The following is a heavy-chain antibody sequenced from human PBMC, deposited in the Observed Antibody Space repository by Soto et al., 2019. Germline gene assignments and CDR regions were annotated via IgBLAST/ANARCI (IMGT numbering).Heavy chain of an antibody. CDR3: AKNMVRGVIDYYYYGMDV. J-gene: IGHJ6*02. Sequence: EVQLLESGGGLVQPGGSLRPSCAASGFTFSSYAMSWVRQAPGKGLEWVSAISGSGGSTYYADSVKGRFTISRDNSKNTLYLQMNSLRAEDTAVYYCAKNMVRGVIDYYYYGMDVWGQGTTVTVSS. V-gene: IGHV3-23*01. CDR1: GFTFSSYA. CDR2: ISGSGGST. D-gene: IGHD3-10*01.